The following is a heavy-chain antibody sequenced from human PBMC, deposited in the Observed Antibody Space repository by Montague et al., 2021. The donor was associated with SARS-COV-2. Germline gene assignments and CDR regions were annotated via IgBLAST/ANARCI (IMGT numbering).Heavy chain of an antibody. Sequence: SETLSLTCSVSGDSISTSTWCTWVRQTPGKGLEWIVEIFHSGTINYNPSLQSRVSISVDKSNNQFSLRLSSLVAADTAVYYCATLSRRTAAGTRDYFGLDAWGQGTTVVVSS. J-gene: IGHJ6*02. D-gene: IGHD6-13*01. CDR1: GDSISTSTW. V-gene: IGHV4-4*02. CDR3: ATLSRRTAAGTRDYFGLDA. CDR2: IFHSGTI.